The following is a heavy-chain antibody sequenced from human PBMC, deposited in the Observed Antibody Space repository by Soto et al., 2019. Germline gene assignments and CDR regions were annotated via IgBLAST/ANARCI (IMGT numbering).Heavy chain of an antibody. Sequence: ASVKVSCKASGGTFSSYAISWVRQAPGQGLEWMGGIIPIFVTANYAQKFQGRVTITADKSTSTAYMELSSLRSEDTAVYYCARGPLTLGFDYWGQGTLITVSS. J-gene: IGHJ4*02. CDR3: ARGPLTLGFDY. CDR1: GGTFSSYA. V-gene: IGHV1-69*06. CDR2: IIPIFVTA. D-gene: IGHD3-16*01.